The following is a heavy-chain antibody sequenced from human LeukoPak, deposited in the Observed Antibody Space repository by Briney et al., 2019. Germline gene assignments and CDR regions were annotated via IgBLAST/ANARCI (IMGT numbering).Heavy chain of an antibody. CDR2: ISCNGSTI. Sequence: GGSLRLSCSASGFPFSSYEMTWVRQAPGWGLGWVSYISCNGSTIYDADSVKRGFTISRDNAKNSLYLQMNSLRAEDTAVYYCAELGITKIGGVWGKGTTVTISS. J-gene: IGHJ6*04. CDR1: GFPFSSYE. D-gene: IGHD3-10*02. V-gene: IGHV3-48*03. CDR3: AELGITKIGGV.